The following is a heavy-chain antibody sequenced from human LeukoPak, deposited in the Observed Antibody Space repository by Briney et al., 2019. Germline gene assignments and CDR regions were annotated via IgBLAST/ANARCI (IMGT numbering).Heavy chain of an antibody. Sequence: ASVKVSCKASGYTFTSYGISWVRQAPGQGLEWMGWINPNSGGTNYAQKFQGRVTMTRDTSISTAYMELSRLRSDDTAVYYCARGDVVVVATYNWFDPWGQGTLVTVSS. CDR2: INPNSGGT. CDR3: ARGDVVVVATYNWFDP. CDR1: GYTFTSYG. V-gene: IGHV1-2*02. J-gene: IGHJ5*02. D-gene: IGHD2-15*01.